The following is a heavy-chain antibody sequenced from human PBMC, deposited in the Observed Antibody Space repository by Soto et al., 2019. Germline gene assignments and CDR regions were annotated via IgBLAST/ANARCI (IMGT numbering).Heavy chain of an antibody. V-gene: IGHV1-18*01. D-gene: IGHD4-17*01. CDR3: ARGRDYGDFYFYY. CDR2: ISPYNGNT. J-gene: IGHJ4*02. CDR1: GYTFTNFG. Sequence: QVQLVQSGAEVKKAGASVKVSCKASGYTFTNFGINWVRQAPGLGLEWVGWISPYNGNTQNVEKLQGRVTMTTDTSTSTAYMELRSLRSDDTAVYYCARGRDYGDFYFYYWGQGTLVTVAS.